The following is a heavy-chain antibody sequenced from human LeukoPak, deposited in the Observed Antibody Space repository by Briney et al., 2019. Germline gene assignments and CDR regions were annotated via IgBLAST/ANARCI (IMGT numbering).Heavy chain of an antibody. Sequence: SETLSLTCTVSGGSISSYYWSWIRQPPGKGLEWIGYIYYSGSTNYNPSLKSRVTISVDTSKNQFSLKLSSVTAADTAVYYCARGRVGSSRVNFDYWGQGTLVTVSS. J-gene: IGHJ4*02. CDR1: GGSISSYY. D-gene: IGHD6-13*01. CDR3: ARGRVGSSRVNFDY. V-gene: IGHV4-59*01. CDR2: IYYSGST.